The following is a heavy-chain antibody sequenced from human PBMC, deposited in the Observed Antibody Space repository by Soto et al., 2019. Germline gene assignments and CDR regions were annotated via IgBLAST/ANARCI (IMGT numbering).Heavy chain of an antibody. CDR2: IYYSGST. D-gene: IGHD3-22*01. CDR1: GGSVSSGSYY. Sequence: PSETLSLTCTVSGGSVSSGSYYWSWIRQPPGKGLEWIGYIYYSGSTNYNPSLKSRVTISVDTSKNQFSLKLSSVTAVDTAVYYCAREPGWAYYYDSSGSGVFDYWGQGTLVTVSS. V-gene: IGHV4-61*01. CDR3: AREPGWAYYYDSSGSGVFDY. J-gene: IGHJ4*02.